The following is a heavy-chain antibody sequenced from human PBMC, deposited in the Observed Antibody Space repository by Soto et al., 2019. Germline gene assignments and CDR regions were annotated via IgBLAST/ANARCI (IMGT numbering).Heavy chain of an antibody. CDR1: GFTFTTYG. J-gene: IGHJ4*02. CDR2: ITGGDINT. D-gene: IGHD3-16*01. CDR3: VKGGWGSVLDY. V-gene: IGHV3-23*01. Sequence: PGGSLRLSCAASGFTFTTYGMTWVRQAPGRGLEWVSAITGGDINTYYADSVKGRFTISRDNSKNTLYLQMNNLRVEDTAVYYCVKGGWGSVLDYWGQGTLVTVSS.